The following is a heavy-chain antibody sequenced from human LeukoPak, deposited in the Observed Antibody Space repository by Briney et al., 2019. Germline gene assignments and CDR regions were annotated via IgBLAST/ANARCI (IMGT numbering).Heavy chain of an antibody. CDR1: GFIFSNSG. CDR2: ISGSGDST. V-gene: IGHV3-23*01. CDR3: AKDRGLQSGSYKEDFDY. Sequence: GGSLRLSCAASGFIFSNSGMNWVRQAPGKGLEWVSTISGSGDSTYYADSVKGRFTISRDNSKNTLYLQMNSLRAEDTAVYYCAKDRGLQSGSYKEDFDYWGQGTLVTVSS. D-gene: IGHD1-26*01. J-gene: IGHJ4*02.